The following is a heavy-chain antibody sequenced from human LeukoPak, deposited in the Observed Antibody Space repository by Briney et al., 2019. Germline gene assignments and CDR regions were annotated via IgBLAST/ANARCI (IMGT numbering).Heavy chain of an antibody. V-gene: IGHV3-74*01. Sequence: GGSLRLSCAASGFTFSKAWMHWVRQAPGKGLVWVSRINDDGTYTVYADSVKGRFTISRDNAESTLYLQMNSLRAYDTAVYCGREILEPGKTLEHWGQGTLVTVSS. CDR3: GREILEPGKTLEH. CDR1: GFTFSKAW. J-gene: IGHJ4*02. CDR2: INDDGTYT. D-gene: IGHD1-1*01.